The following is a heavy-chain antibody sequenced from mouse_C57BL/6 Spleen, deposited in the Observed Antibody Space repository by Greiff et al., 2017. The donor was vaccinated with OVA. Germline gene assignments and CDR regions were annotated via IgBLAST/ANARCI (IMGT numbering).Heavy chain of an antibody. D-gene: IGHD2-10*01. Sequence: VQLKQSGPELVKPGDSVKISCKASGYSFTGYFMNWVMQSHGKSLEWIGRINPYNGDTFYNQKFKGKATLTVDKSSSTAHMELRSLTSEDSAVYYCARGAYQGAMDYWGQGTSVTVSS. J-gene: IGHJ4*01. CDR1: GYSFTGYF. V-gene: IGHV1-20*01. CDR3: ARGAYQGAMDY. CDR2: INPYNGDT.